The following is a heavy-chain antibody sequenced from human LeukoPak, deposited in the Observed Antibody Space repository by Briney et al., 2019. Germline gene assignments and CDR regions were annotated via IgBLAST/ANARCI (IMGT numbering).Heavy chain of an antibody. Sequence: SETLSLTCTVSGDSVSGVYWSWIRQPPGKGLEWIGYIYYSGSTNYNPSLKSRVTISVDTSKNQFSLKLSSVTAADTAVYYCARVRGSYYSLYFDYWGQGTLVTVSS. CDR3: ARVRGSYYSLYFDY. J-gene: IGHJ4*02. D-gene: IGHD1-26*01. CDR1: GDSVSGVY. V-gene: IGHV4-59*02. CDR2: IYYSGST.